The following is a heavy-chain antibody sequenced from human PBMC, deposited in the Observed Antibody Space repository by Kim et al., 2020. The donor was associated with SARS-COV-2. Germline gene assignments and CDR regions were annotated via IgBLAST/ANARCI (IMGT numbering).Heavy chain of an antibody. Sequence: NYNPSFRGRVTMSMDKSKNHFSLSLISVTAADTAVYYCAREASTNTWLDPWGQGILVTVSS. V-gene: IGHV4-4*02. CDR3: AREASTNTWLDP. D-gene: IGHD1-1*01. J-gene: IGHJ5*02.